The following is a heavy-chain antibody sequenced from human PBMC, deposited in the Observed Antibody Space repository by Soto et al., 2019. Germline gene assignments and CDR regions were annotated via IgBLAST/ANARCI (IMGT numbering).Heavy chain of an antibody. J-gene: IGHJ4*02. CDR3: ARGGGYCTHTSCAIDS. Sequence: RGSLLVSCVASIFSFSIYEMIWVGQAAGKGLDWVSRVSLTGDRTNYAGSVKGRFTVSRDNFKNTLYLEMDSLRPEDTAIYYCARGGGYCTHTSCAIDSWGRGTTVTVSS. CDR2: VSLTGDRT. CDR1: IFSFSIYE. D-gene: IGHD2-8*01. V-gene: IGHV3-23*01.